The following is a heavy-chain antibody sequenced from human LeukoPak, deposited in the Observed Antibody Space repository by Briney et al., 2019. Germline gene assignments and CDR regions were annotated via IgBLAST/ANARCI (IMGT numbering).Heavy chain of an antibody. Sequence: SETLSLTFTVSGGSISSSSYYWGWIRQPPGKGLEWIGSIYYSGSTYYNPSLKSRVTISVDTSKNQFSLKLSSVTAADTAVYYCARHRLSRFWFDPWGQGTLVTVSS. J-gene: IGHJ5*02. D-gene: IGHD3-3*01. V-gene: IGHV4-39*01. CDR3: ARHRLSRFWFDP. CDR2: IYYSGST. CDR1: GGSISSSSYY.